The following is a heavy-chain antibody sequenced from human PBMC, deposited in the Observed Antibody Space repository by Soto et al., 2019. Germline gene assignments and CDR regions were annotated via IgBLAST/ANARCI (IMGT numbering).Heavy chain of an antibody. Sequence: GSSVKVSCKSSGFTFTSSAVQGVLHARVQRLECLGRIVVCSGNKNYAQKFQERVTITRDMSTSTAYMELSSLRSEDTAVYYCAAAVVGATLDDWG. J-gene: IGHJ4*01. V-gene: IGHV1-58*01. D-gene: IGHD1-26*01. CDR1: GFTFTSSA. CDR2: IVVCSGNK. CDR3: AAAVVGATLDD.